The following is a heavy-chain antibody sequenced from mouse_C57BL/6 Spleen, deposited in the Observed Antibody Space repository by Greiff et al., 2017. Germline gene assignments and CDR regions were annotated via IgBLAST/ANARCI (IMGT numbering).Heavy chain of an antibody. D-gene: IGHD1-1*01. V-gene: IGHV1-22*01. CDR3: AIQALYYGSSYGDDAMDY. Sequence: EVHLVESGPELVKPGASVKMSCKASGYTFTDYNMHWVKQSHGKSLEWIGYINPNNGGTSYNQKFKGKATLTVNKSSSTAYMELRRLTSEDSAVYYCAIQALYYGSSYGDDAMDYWGQGTSVTVSS. J-gene: IGHJ4*01. CDR1: GYTFTDYN. CDR2: INPNNGGT.